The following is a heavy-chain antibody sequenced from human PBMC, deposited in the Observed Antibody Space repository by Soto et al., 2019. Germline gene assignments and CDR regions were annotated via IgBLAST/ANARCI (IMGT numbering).Heavy chain of an antibody. CDR3: ARGNDSSGYYFTRDHYYYYYGMDV. Sequence: QVQLVQSGAEVKKPGSSVKVSCKASGGTFSSYAISWVRQAPGQGLEWMGGIIPIFGTANYAQKFQGRVTITADESTSTAYMELGSLRSEDTAVYYCARGNDSSGYYFTRDHYYYYYGMDVWGQGTTVTVSS. CDR1: GGTFSSYA. CDR2: IIPIFGTA. V-gene: IGHV1-69*01. D-gene: IGHD3-22*01. J-gene: IGHJ6*02.